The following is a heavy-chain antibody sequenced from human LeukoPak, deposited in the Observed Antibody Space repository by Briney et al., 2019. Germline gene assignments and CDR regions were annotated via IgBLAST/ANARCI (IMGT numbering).Heavy chain of an antibody. J-gene: IGHJ4*02. V-gene: IGHV4-4*07. CDR3: ASWDSSGSHLSPYFDY. D-gene: IGHD3-22*01. Sequence: KPSETLSLTCTVSGGSNSNFYWSWIRQPAGKGLEWIGRIYTSESTNYNPSLKSRVTMSVDTSKNQFSLKLSSVTAADTAVYYCASWDSSGSHLSPYFDYWGQGTLVTVSS. CDR2: IYTSEST. CDR1: GGSNSNFY.